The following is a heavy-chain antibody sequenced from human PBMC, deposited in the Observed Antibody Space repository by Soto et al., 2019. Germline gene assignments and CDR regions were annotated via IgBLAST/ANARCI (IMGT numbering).Heavy chain of an antibody. CDR1: GYTFTSYA. CDR3: ASSYSNYALIDYYYYGMDV. CDR2: INAGNGNT. Sequence: QVQLVQSGAEVKKPGASVKVSCKASGYTFTSYAMHWVRQAPGQRLEWMGWINAGNGNTKYSQKFRGRVTITRDTAASTAYMELRSLRSADTAVYYWASSYSNYALIDYYYYGMDVWGHGTTVTVSS. V-gene: IGHV1-3*01. D-gene: IGHD4-4*01. J-gene: IGHJ6*02.